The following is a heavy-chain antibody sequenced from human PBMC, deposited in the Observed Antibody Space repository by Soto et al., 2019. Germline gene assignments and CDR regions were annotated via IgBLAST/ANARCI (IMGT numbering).Heavy chain of an antibody. CDR3: ARGHFDFWSGYPIEY. J-gene: IGHJ4*02. CDR1: GYTFSNYC. CDR2: VSTYNGDT. V-gene: IGHV1-18*04. D-gene: IGHD3-3*01. Sequence: ASVKVSCKASGYTFSNYCIYWLGQSPVQGLEWLGWVSTYNGDTNYAQKFHDRVTMTTHTSTNTASMELRSLKSDDTAVYYCARGHFDFWSGYPIEYWGQGTSVTVSS.